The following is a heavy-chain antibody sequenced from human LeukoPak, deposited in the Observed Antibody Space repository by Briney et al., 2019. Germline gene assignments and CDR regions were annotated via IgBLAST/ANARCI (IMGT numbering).Heavy chain of an antibody. J-gene: IGHJ2*01. D-gene: IGHD4-17*01. Sequence: WASVKVSCEASGGTFSSYAISWVRQAPGQGLEWMGGIIPIFGTANYAQKFQGRVTITADESTSTAYMELSSLRSEDTAVYYCATVTTRWYFDLWGRGTLVTVSS. CDR3: ATVTTRWYFDL. CDR2: IIPIFGTA. V-gene: IGHV1-69*13. CDR1: GGTFSSYA.